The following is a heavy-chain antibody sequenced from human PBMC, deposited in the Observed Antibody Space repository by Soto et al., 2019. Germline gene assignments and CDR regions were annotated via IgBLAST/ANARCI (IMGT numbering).Heavy chain of an antibody. CDR2: ISASNGNT. CDR3: ARDGYSSGWWGDAFDI. J-gene: IGHJ3*02. V-gene: IGHV1-18*04. D-gene: IGHD6-19*01. CDR1: GYTFTIYG. Sequence: GCSVQVCCKASGYTFTIYGIRWVRQAPGQGLAWVGWISASNGNTDYAQKLPGRCTMTTDTSTSTAYIELMGLGSDDKAVYYGARDGYSSGWWGDAFDIWGQGTMVTVSS.